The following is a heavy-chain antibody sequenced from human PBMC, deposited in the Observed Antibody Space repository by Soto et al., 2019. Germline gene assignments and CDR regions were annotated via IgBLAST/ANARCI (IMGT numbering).Heavy chain of an antibody. CDR1: GFTFSSYG. V-gene: IGHV3-23*01. CDR2: ISGSGGST. J-gene: IGHJ5*02. CDR3: VKGGYDWFDT. Sequence: PGGSLRLSCVVSGFTFSSYGMSWVRQAPGKGLEWVSIISGSGGSTNSADSVKGRFTISRDNSKNTVYLQMNSLRGEDTAVYYCVKGGYDWFDTWGQGTLVTVSS. D-gene: IGHD6-13*01.